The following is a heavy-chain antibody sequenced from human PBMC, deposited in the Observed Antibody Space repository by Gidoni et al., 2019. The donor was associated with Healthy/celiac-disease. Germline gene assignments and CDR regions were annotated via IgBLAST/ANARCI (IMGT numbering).Heavy chain of an antibody. CDR1: GFTFSSYG. Sequence: QVQLVESGGGVVQPGRSLRLSCAASGFTFSSYGMHWVRQAPGKGLEWVAVIWYDGSNKYYADSVKGRFTISRDNSKNTLYLQMNSLRAEDTAVYYCATRQGSGYPPMDYYGMDVWGQGTTVTVSS. CDR3: ATRQGSGYPPMDYYGMDV. CDR2: IWYDGSNK. J-gene: IGHJ6*02. V-gene: IGHV3-33*01. D-gene: IGHD3-22*01.